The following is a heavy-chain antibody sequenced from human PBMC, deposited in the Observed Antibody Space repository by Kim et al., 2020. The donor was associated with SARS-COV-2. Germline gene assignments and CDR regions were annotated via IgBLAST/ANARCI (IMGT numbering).Heavy chain of an antibody. CDR2: IYYSGST. D-gene: IGHD2-8*01. J-gene: IGHJ5*02. CDR3: ARKYCTNGVCYEEDWFDP. Sequence: GSLSLTCTVSGGSISSYYWSWIRQPPGKGLEWIGYIYYSGSTNYNPSLKSRVTISVDTSKNQFSLKLSSVTAADTAVYYCARKYCTNGVCYEEDWFDPWGQGTLVTVSS. V-gene: IGHV4-59*01. CDR1: GGSISSYY.